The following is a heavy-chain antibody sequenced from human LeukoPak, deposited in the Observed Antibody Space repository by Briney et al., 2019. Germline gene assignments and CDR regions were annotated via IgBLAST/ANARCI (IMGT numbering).Heavy chain of an antibody. J-gene: IGHJ4*02. CDR2: INQDGTEQ. CDR1: GFTFNAYC. V-gene: IGHV3-7*04. Sequence: GGSLRLSCAASGFTFNAYCMTWVRQAPGKGLEWVANINQDGTEQYYVDSLKGRFTISRDNAKNSMYLQMNSLRAEDTAVYYCARGFDYWGRGNLVTVSS. CDR3: ARGFDY.